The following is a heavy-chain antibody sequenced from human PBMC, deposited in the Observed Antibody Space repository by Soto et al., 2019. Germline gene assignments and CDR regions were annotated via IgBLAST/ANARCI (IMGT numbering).Heavy chain of an antibody. V-gene: IGHV3-64*01. Sequence: EVQLVASGGGLVQPGGSLSLSCAVSGFSFSSYAMQWVRQAPGKGLEYVSAISSNGGSTSYANSVNGRFTISRDNSKNTLYLQMGILRAEDMAVYYGARRWLDSYYFDYWGQGTLVTVSS. CDR2: ISSNGGST. J-gene: IGHJ4*02. CDR3: ARRWLDSYYFDY. D-gene: IGHD6-19*01. CDR1: GFSFSSYA.